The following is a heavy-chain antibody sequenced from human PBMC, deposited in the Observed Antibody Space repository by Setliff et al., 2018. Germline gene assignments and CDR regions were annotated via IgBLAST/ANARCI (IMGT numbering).Heavy chain of an antibody. CDR2: IYIGGSA. CDR3: AREQWLDPPGYYYMDV. Sequence: LSLTCTVSGGSISNYYWSWIRQPAGKGLEWIGHIYIGGSANYNPSLKSRVTMSIDTSKNQFSLKLNPVTAADMAVYYCAREQWLDPPGYYYMDVWAKGTTVTVSS. V-gene: IGHV4-4*07. J-gene: IGHJ6*03. CDR1: GGSISNYY. D-gene: IGHD6-19*01.